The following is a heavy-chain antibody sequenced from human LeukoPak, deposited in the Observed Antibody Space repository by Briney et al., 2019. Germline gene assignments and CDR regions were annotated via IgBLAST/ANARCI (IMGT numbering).Heavy chain of an antibody. V-gene: IGHV1-46*03. CDR3: ARAITGTTALGY. CDR1: GYTFTSYY. CDR2: INPSGGST. D-gene: IGHD1-7*01. Sequence: ASVKVSXKASGYTFTSYYMHWVRQAPGQGLEWMGIINPSGGSTSYAQKFQGRVTMTRDTSTSTVYMELSSLRSEDTAVCYCARAITGTTALGYWGQGTLVTVSS. J-gene: IGHJ4*02.